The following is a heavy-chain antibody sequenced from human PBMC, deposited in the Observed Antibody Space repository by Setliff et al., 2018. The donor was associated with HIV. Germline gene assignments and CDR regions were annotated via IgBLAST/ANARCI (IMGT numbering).Heavy chain of an antibody. J-gene: IGHJ4*02. CDR1: GYPFTSYG. CDR3: ARMQAYYNFWRSTYYFDY. CDR2: ISPYNGDA. Sequence: ASVQVSCKASGYPFTSYGICWVRQAPGHGLEWMGYISPYNGDAYYAEKFQGRVTMTTDTSTTAVSMELTNLRSDDTAVYFCARMQAYYNFWRSTYYFDYWGQGTPVT. D-gene: IGHD3-3*01. V-gene: IGHV1-18*01.